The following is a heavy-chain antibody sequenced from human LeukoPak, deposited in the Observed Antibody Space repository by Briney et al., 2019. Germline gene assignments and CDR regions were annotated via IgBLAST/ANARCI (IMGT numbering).Heavy chain of an antibody. CDR3: ARQPSLSYCSGGSCWFDT. D-gene: IGHD2-15*01. Sequence: SETLSLTCTVSGGSISSSSYYWGWIRQPPGKELDWIASIYYTGSTYYNPSLKSRVTMSVDTSKNQFSLKLSSVTAADTAVYYCARQPSLSYCSGGSCWFDTWGQGTLVTVSS. J-gene: IGHJ5*02. V-gene: IGHV4-39*01. CDR2: IYYTGST. CDR1: GGSISSSSYY.